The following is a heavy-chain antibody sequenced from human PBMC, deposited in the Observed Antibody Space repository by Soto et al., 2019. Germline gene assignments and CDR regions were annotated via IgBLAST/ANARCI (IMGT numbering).Heavy chain of an antibody. CDR1: GYTFFTYD. CDR2: ISTYSGDT. Sequence: QVHLVQSGVEVKTPGASVKVSCQASGYTFFTYDISWVRQAPGKGREWMGWISTYSGDTKYAQKFQGRVTMTTDTSTTTAYLELRSLRSDDTAVYYCARHHGPTTSENWFDPWGQGTLVTVSS. J-gene: IGHJ5*02. V-gene: IGHV1-18*01. CDR3: ARHHGPTTSENWFDP. D-gene: IGHD5-12*01.